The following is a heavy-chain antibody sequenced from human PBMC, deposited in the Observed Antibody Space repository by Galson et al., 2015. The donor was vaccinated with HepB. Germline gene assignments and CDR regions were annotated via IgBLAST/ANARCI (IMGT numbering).Heavy chain of an antibody. CDR3: VKDRLGELPLV. D-gene: IGHD3-16*01. Sequence: SLRLSRAGSGFSFDTYAMNWVRQAPGKGLEWVASISVDGDITYYADSVRGRFTISRADSRSTLYLQMNSLRAEDTAMYYCVKDRLGELPLVWGQGTMVTVSS. J-gene: IGHJ3*01. CDR1: GFSFDTYA. CDR2: ISVDGDIT. V-gene: IGHV3-23*01.